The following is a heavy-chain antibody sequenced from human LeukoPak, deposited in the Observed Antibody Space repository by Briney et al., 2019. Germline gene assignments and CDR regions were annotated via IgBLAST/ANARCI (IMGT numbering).Heavy chain of an antibody. CDR3: AREGGSGSYYYYYGMDV. J-gene: IGHJ6*02. Sequence: GGSLRLSCAASGFTFSSYWMHWVRQAPGKGLVWVSRINSDGSSTSYADSVKGRFTISRDNAKNTLYLQMNSLRAEDTAVYYCAREGGSGSYYYYYGMDVWGQGTTVTVSS. CDR1: GFTFSSYW. D-gene: IGHD3-10*01. CDR2: INSDGSST. V-gene: IGHV3-74*01.